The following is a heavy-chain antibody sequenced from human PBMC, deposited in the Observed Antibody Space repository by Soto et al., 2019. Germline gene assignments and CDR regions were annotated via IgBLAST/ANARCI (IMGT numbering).Heavy chain of an antibody. CDR2: IYPGDSDT. J-gene: IGHJ6*02. V-gene: IGHV5-51*01. D-gene: IGHD3-10*01. Sequence: LGESLKISCKGSGYSFTSYWIGWVRQMPGKGLAWMGIIYPGDSDTRYSPSFQGQVPISADKSISTAYLQWSSLKASDTAMYYCARHARYYGSGSYLRYYYYYGRDVWGQGTTVTVSS. CDR1: GYSFTSYW. CDR3: ARHARYYGSGSYLRYYYYYGRDV.